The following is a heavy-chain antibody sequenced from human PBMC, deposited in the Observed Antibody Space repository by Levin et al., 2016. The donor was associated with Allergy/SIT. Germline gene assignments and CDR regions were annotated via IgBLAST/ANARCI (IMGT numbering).Heavy chain of an antibody. CDR3: TRTIGSRMDV. V-gene: IGHV1-46*01. CDR1: AYTFINHY. CDR2: IVPSDGTT. D-gene: IGHD1-26*01. Sequence: ASVKVSCKASAYTFINHYIHWVRQAPGEGLEWMGVIVPSDGTTTFTQKYQDRLTMISDTSTSTAYMELSSLTSDDTAVYYCTRTIGSRMDVWGQGTTVIVSS. J-gene: IGHJ6*02.